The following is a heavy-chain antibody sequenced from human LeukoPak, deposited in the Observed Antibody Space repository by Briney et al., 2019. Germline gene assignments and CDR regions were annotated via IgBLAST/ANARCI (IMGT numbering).Heavy chain of an antibody. J-gene: IGHJ4*02. CDR3: ASYSSGYYYVLDY. CDR2: IYYSGST. D-gene: IGHD3-22*01. V-gene: IGHV4-39*01. Sequence: SETLSLTCTVSGGSISSSSYYWGWIRQPPGKGLEWIESIYYSGSTYYNPSLKSRVTISVDTSKNQCSLKLSSVTAADTAVYYCASYSSGYYYVLDYWGQGTLVTVSS. CDR1: GGSISSSSYY.